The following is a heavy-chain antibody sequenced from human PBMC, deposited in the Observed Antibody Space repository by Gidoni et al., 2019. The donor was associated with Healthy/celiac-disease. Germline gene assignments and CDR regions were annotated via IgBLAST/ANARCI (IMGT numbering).Heavy chain of an antibody. CDR1: GFSLSTSGMC. Sequence: QVTLRESGPALVKPTQTLTLTCTFSGFSLSTSGMCVSWIRQPPGKALEWLARIDWDDDKYYSTSLKTRLTISKDTSKNQVVLTMTNMDPVDTATYYCARIRREYYYDSSGYYFGGFDYWGQGTLVTVSS. CDR2: IDWDDDK. J-gene: IGHJ4*02. CDR3: ARIRREYYYDSSGYYFGGFDY. D-gene: IGHD3-22*01. V-gene: IGHV2-70*15.